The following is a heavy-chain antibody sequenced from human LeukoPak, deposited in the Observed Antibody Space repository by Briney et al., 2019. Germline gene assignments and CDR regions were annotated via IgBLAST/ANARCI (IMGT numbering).Heavy chain of an antibody. CDR2: IYYSGST. V-gene: IGHV4-59*01. D-gene: IGHD2-21*02. J-gene: IGHJ6*03. CDR1: GGSISSYY. Sequence: SETLSLTCTVSGGSISSYYWSWIRQPPGKGLEWIGYIYYSGSTNYNPSLKGRVTISVDTSKNQFSLKLSSVTAADTAVYYCARGRVAVVTAWYHYYMDVWGKGTTVTVSS. CDR3: ARGRVAVVTAWYHYYMDV.